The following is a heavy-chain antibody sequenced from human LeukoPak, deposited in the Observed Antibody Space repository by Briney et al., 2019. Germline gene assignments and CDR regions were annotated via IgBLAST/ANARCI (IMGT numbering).Heavy chain of an antibody. D-gene: IGHD3-22*01. J-gene: IGHJ1*01. CDR2: IIPILGIA. CDR1: GGTFSSYA. V-gene: IGHV1-69*04. CDR3: ARSSYYDSSASFQH. Sequence: SVKVSCKASGGTFSSYAISWVRQAPGQGLEWMGRIIPILGIANYAQKFQGRVTITADKSTSTAYMGLSSLRSEDTAVYYCARSSYYDSSASFQHWGQGTLVTVSS.